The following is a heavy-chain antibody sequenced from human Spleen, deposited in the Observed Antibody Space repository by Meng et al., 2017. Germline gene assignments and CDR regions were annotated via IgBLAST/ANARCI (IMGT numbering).Heavy chain of an antibody. CDR3: AHSPYASGVRRDFDY. CDR2: IYWDDDK. D-gene: IGHD3-10*01. Sequence: QITLKESGPTRVKPTQTLTLTCTVSGFSLTTRGVGVGWIRQPPGKALEWLALIYWDDDKRYSPSLKGRLTITRDTSKNQVVLTMTNMDPVDTATYYCAHSPYASGVRRDFDYWGQGTLVTVSS. J-gene: IGHJ4*02. V-gene: IGHV2-5*02. CDR1: GFSLTTRGVG.